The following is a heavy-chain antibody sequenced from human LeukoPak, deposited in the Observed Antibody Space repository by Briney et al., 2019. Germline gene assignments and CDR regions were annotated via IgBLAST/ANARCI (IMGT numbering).Heavy chain of an antibody. Sequence: ASVKVSCKASGYTFTNYYIHWVRQAPGQGLEWMGIINPSGGSTSYAQKFQGRVTMTRDTSTSTVYMELSSLRSEDTAVYYCARGGPFYYYDSSGPTRWFDPWGQGTLVTVSS. CDR1: GYTFTNYY. V-gene: IGHV1-46*01. CDR2: INPSGGST. CDR3: ARGGPFYYYDSSGPTRWFDP. J-gene: IGHJ5*02. D-gene: IGHD3-22*01.